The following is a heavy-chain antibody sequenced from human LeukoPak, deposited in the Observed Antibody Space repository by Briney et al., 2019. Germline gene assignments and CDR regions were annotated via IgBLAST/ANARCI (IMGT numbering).Heavy chain of an antibody. D-gene: IGHD2-15*01. CDR2: ISGSGGST. Sequence: GGSLRLSCAASGFTFSSYAMSWVRQVPGKGLEWVSGISGSGGSTDYAGSVKGRFTISRDNSKNTLYLQMNSLRAEDTAVYYCAKNPGGYCSGGSCYYYFDYWGQGTLVTVSS. J-gene: IGHJ4*02. V-gene: IGHV3-23*01. CDR1: GFTFSSYA. CDR3: AKNPGGYCSGGSCYYYFDY.